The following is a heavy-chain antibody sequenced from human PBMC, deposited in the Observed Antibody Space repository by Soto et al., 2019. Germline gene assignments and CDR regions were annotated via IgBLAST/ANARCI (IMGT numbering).Heavy chain of an antibody. V-gene: IGHV3-23*01. Sequence: EVQLLESGGGLVQPGGSLRLSCAASGFTFSSYAMSWVRQAPGKGLEWVSAISGSGGSTYYADSVKGRFTISRDNSKNTLYLQMNSLRAGDTAVYYCAKDRLVVVAATVHDYWGQGTLVTVSS. CDR2: ISGSGGST. J-gene: IGHJ4*02. D-gene: IGHD2-15*01. CDR3: AKDRLVVVAATVHDY. CDR1: GFTFSSYA.